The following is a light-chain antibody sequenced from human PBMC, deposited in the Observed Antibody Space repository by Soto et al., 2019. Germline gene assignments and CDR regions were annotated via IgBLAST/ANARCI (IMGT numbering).Light chain of an antibody. CDR1: QSVSSN. CDR3: QHYKSWPLT. J-gene: IGKJ4*01. V-gene: IGKV3-15*01. CDR2: GAS. Sequence: EIVMTQSPATLSVSPGERATLSCRASQSVSSNLAWYQQKPGQAPRLLIYGASTRATGIPARFSGSGSGTEFTLTISSLQSEDFAVYYCQHYKSWPLTFGGGTKVEIK.